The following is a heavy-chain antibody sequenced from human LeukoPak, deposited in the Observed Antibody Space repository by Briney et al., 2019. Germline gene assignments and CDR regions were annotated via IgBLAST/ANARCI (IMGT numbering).Heavy chain of an antibody. J-gene: IGHJ5*02. CDR2: IYYSGST. V-gene: IGHV4-31*03. Sequence: SQTLSLTCTVSGGSISSGGYYWSWIRQHPGKGLEWIGYIYYSGSTYYNPSLKSRVTISVDTSKNQFSLKLSSVTAADTAVYYCARGPAEYCSGGSCYQDNWFDPWGQGTLVTVSS. CDR3: ARGPAEYCSGGSCYQDNWFDP. D-gene: IGHD2-15*01. CDR1: GGSISSGGYY.